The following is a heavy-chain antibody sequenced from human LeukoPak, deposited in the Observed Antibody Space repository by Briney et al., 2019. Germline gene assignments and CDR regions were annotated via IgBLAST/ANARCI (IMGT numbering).Heavy chain of an antibody. CDR3: ASGGYCTNGVCRHYEYFQH. V-gene: IGHV1-69*06. Sequence: GGSLRLSCAASGFTFSSYAISWVRQAPGQGLEWMGGIIPIFGTANYAQKFQGRVTITADKSTSTAYMELSSLRSEDTAVYYCASGGYCTNGVCRHYEYFQHWGQGTLVTVSS. D-gene: IGHD2-8*01. CDR1: GFTFSSYA. CDR2: IIPIFGTA. J-gene: IGHJ1*01.